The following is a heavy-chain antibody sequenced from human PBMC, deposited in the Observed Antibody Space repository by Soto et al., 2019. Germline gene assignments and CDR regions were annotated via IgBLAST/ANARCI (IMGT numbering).Heavy chain of an antibody. CDR2: IYHSGNT. J-gene: IGHJ4*02. D-gene: IGHD4-17*01. V-gene: IGHV4-4*02. CDR1: NGSISSSNW. Sequence: QVQLQESGPGLVKPSGTLSLTCAVSNGSISSSNWWTWVRQPPGKGLEWIGEIYHSGNTNYHPSLKSRGTMSVDKSKNQFSLRLTSVTAADTALYYCARQHDYTDYQYYFDYWGQGALVTVSS. CDR3: ARQHDYTDYQYYFDY.